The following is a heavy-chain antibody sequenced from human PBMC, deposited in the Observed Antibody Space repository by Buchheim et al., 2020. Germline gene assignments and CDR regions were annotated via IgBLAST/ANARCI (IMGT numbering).Heavy chain of an antibody. CDR2: IYSSGST. V-gene: IGHV4-61*02. J-gene: IGHJ6*02. Sequence: QLQESGPGLLKPSLTLSLTCTVSGGSLSSGNYHWSWIRQPVGKGLEWIGRIYSSGSTSYNPSLSSRVTISVDASQNKFALILNSVTAADTAVYYCARGKNSLNYETSSFYYYSMDVWGQGT. CDR3: ARGKNSLNYETSSFYYYSMDV. CDR1: GGSLSSGNYH. D-gene: IGHD3-22*01.